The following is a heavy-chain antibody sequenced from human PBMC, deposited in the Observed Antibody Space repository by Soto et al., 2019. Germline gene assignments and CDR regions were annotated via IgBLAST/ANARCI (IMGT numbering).Heavy chain of an antibody. J-gene: IGHJ4*02. CDR3: AGWGVHVYNY. CDR1: GFTFTDFY. V-gene: IGHV3-7*03. D-gene: IGHD3-10*01. CDR2: IRPDGRET. Sequence: EVQLVQSGGGLVQPGGSLRLSCVGSGFTFTDFYMNWVRQAPGKGLEWVANIRPDGRETNYVGSVKGRVTTSRDNAKNSLFLQMKGSRADDTAVYSGAGWGVHVYNYWGQGILVTVSS.